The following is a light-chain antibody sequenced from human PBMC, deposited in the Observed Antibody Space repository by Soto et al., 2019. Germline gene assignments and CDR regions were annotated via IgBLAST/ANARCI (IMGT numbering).Light chain of an antibody. CDR2: GAS. J-gene: IGKJ2*01. V-gene: IGKV3-20*01. CDR1: QGVSSNF. CDR3: QQYGGSPLYT. Sequence: EIVLTQSPGTLSLSPGERATLSCRASQGVSSNFLAWYQQKSGQAPRLLIYGASTRATGIPDRFSGSGSGTDFTLTISRLEPEDVAVYYYQQYGGSPLYTFGRGTKVEIK.